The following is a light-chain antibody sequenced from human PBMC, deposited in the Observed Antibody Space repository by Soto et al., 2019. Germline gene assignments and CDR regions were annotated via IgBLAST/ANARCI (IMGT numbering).Light chain of an antibody. CDR3: CSSSRSSPFYV. J-gene: IGLJ1*01. V-gene: IGLV2-23*01. CDR1: GTDVGSHKL. CDR2: EGT. Sequence: SALTQPASVSGSPGQSITISCTGTGTDVGSHKLVSWYQQHPGKAPKLMVYEGTKRPSGVSDRFSGSKSYNTASLTISGLQAEDEGDYFCCSSSRSSPFYVFGTGTKVTVL.